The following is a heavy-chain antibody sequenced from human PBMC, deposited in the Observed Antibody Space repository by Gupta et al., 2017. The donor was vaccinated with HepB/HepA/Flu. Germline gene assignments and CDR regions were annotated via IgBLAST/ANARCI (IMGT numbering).Heavy chain of an antibody. J-gene: IGHJ4*02. V-gene: IGHV3-48*03. D-gene: IGHD1-20*01. Sequence: EINLVESGGGLVQPGGSLRLSCAASGFPFSDYEMSWVRKTPGKGLEWRTQISSSSDRVWYGDSGMGRFTISRENAKKSHYLQMNRLRDEETAVYYCVRGDKANNWSKGDYGGQGTMVTVSS. CDR1: GFPFSDYE. CDR2: ISSSSDRV. CDR3: VRGDKANNWSKGDY.